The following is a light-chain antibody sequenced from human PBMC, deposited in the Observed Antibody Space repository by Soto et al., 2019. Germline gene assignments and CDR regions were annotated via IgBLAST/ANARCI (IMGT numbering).Light chain of an antibody. V-gene: IGLV1-51*01. CDR2: DDN. CDR3: GSWDSSLSAYV. Sequence: QSVMTQPPSVSAAPGQKVTISCSGSSSNIGGNSVSWYQQLPGTAPKLLIYDDNKRPSGIPDRFSGSKSGTSATLGITGFQTGXXXXYYCGSWDSSLSAYVFGTGTKLTVL. CDR1: SSNIGGNS. J-gene: IGLJ1*01.